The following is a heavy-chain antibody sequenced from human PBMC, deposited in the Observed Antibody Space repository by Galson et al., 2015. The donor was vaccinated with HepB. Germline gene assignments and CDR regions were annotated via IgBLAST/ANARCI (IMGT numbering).Heavy chain of an antibody. CDR1: GFTFHDYG. Sequence: SLRLSCAASGFTFHDYGMSWVRQAPGKGLEWVSGINWNGGSTDYADSVKGRFTISRDNAKNSLYLQMNSLRAEDTALYHCARDYYVRTGFYYYGMDVWGQGTTVTVSS. V-gene: IGHV3-20*01. CDR3: ARDYYVRTGFYYYGMDV. J-gene: IGHJ6*02. D-gene: IGHD3-10*02. CDR2: INWNGGST.